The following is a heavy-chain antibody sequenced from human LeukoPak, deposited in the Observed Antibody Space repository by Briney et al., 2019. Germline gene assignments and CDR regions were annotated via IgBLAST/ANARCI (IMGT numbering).Heavy chain of an antibody. D-gene: IGHD2-2*01. V-gene: IGHV1-46*01. CDR2: INPSGGST. Sequence: ASVTVSCKASGYTFTSYYMHWVRQAPGQGLEWMGIINPSGGSTSYAQKFQGRVTMTRDMSTSTVYMELSSLRSEDTAVYYCASTPGVVPAAPFDYWGQGTLVTVSS. CDR3: ASTPGVVPAAPFDY. CDR1: GYTFTSYY. J-gene: IGHJ4*02.